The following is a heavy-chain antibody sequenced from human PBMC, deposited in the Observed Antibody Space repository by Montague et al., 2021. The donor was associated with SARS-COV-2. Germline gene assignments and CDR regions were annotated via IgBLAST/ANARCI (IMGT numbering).Heavy chain of an antibody. D-gene: IGHD4-17*01. J-gene: IGHJ6*02. V-gene: IGHV4-34*01. CDR3: ARGRTVTTFYYYYYYGMDV. Sequence: SETLSLTCAVYGGSFSGYYWSWIRQSPGKGLEWIGEINHSGSTNYNPSLKSRVTISVDTSKNQFSLKLSSVTAADTAVYYCARGRTVTTFYYYYYYGMDVWGQGTTVTVSS. CDR2: INHSGST. CDR1: GGSFSGYY.